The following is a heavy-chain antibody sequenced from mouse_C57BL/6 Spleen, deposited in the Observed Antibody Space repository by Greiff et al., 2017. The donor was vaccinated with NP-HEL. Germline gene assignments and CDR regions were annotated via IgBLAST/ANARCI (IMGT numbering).Heavy chain of an antibody. Sequence: QVQLQQPGAELVMPGASVKLSCKASGYTFTSYWMHWVKQRPGQGLEWIGEIDPSDSYTNYNQKFKGKSTLTVDKSSSTAYMQLSSLTSEDSAVYYCARSEELSHWGQGTLVTVSA. V-gene: IGHV1-69*01. CDR1: GYTFTSYW. CDR3: ARSEELSH. J-gene: IGHJ3*01. CDR2: IDPSDSYT.